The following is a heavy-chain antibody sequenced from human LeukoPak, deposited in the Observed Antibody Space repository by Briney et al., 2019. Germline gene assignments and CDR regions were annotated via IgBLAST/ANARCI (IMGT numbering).Heavy chain of an antibody. D-gene: IGHD5-18*01. Sequence: GASVKVSCKASGYTFTSYYMHWVRQAPGQGLEWMGIINPSGGSTSYAQKFQGRVTMTRDMSTSTVYMELSSLRSEDTAVYYCARGNEVDTAMVNSYYFDYWGQGTLVTVSS. V-gene: IGHV1-46*01. CDR3: ARGNEVDTAMVNSYYFDY. CDR2: INPSGGST. J-gene: IGHJ4*02. CDR1: GYTFTSYY.